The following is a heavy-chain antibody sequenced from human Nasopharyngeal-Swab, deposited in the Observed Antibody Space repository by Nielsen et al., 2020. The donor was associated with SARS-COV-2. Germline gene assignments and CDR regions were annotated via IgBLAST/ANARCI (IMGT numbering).Heavy chain of an antibody. CDR1: GSSFTTYC. D-gene: IGHD1-26*01. Sequence: GRSLRLSCKGSGSSFTTYCIGWVRQMPGKGLEWMGIIYPGDSNTRYSPSFQGQVTISVDKYSSTAYLQWSSLKASDTAIYYCARPMRPMGHYYFGMDVWGQGTTVTVSS. V-gene: IGHV5-51*01. CDR3: ARPMRPMGHYYFGMDV. J-gene: IGHJ6*02. CDR2: IYPGDSNT.